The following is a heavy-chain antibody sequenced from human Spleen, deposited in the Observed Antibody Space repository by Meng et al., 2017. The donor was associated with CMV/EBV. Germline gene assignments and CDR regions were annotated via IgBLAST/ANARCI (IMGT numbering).Heavy chain of an antibody. CDR2: INPNSGGT. CDR1: GYTFTGYY. V-gene: IGHV1-2*02. J-gene: IGHJ1*01. D-gene: IGHD2-2*02. Sequence: ASVKVSCKASGYTFTGYYMHWVRQAPGQGLEWMGWINPNSGGTNYAQKFQGRVTMTRDTSISTAYMELSRLRSDDTAVYYCARARKYCSSTSCYISYFQHRGQGTLVTVSS. CDR3: ARARKYCSSTSCYISYFQH.